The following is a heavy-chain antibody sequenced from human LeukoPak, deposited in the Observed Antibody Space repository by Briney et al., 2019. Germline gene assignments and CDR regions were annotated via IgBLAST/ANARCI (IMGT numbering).Heavy chain of an antibody. D-gene: IGHD3-9*01. CDR2: ISDSGTT. Sequence: SETLSLTCTVSGGSTSSYYYNWVRQPPGKGLEWIAYISDSGTTNYNPSLKSRVTISVDRSKNQFSLKLSSVTAADTAVYYCARVFPPYYDILTGYNYFDYWGQGTLVTVSS. CDR3: ARVFPPYYDILTGYNYFDY. V-gene: IGHV4-59*12. J-gene: IGHJ4*02. CDR1: GGSTSSYY.